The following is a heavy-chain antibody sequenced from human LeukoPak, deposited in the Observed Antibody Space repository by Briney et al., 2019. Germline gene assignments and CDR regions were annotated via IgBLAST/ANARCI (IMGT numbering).Heavy chain of an antibody. CDR2: ISYDGSNK. D-gene: IGHD5-18*01. CDR3: AKEGSGIQLWFWAAFDI. Sequence: PGRSLRLSCAASGFTFSSYGMHWVRQAPGKGLEWVAVISYDGSNKYYADSVKGRFTISRDNSKNTLYLQMNSLRAEDTAVYYCAKEGSGIQLWFWAAFDIWGQGTMVTVSS. J-gene: IGHJ3*02. CDR1: GFTFSSYG. V-gene: IGHV3-30*18.